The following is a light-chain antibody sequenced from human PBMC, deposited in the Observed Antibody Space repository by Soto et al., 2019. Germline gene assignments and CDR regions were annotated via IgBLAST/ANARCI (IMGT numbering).Light chain of an antibody. CDR1: QSISDT. CDR3: QQDGSSPPWT. CDR2: DAS. V-gene: IGKV3-20*01. Sequence: EIVMTQSPATLSVSPGGRVTLSCRASQSISDTIAWYQQKPGQAPRLLISDASSRATGIPDRFSGSGSGTDFTLTISRLEPEDFAVYYCQQDGSSPPWTFGQGTKVDIK. J-gene: IGKJ1*01.